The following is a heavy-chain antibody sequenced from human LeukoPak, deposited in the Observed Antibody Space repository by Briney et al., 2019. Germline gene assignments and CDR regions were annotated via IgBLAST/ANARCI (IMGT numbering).Heavy chain of an antibody. Sequence: GGSLRLSCAASGFTFGDYYMSWIRQAPGKGLEWVSYISSSGSAIYYAVSIKGRFTISRDNARNSLYLQLNSLRAEDTAMYYCARYHYDFWSGRAGWFDPWGQGTLVTVSS. V-gene: IGHV3-11*04. J-gene: IGHJ5*02. CDR3: ARYHYDFWSGRAGWFDP. CDR2: ISSSGSAI. D-gene: IGHD3-3*01. CDR1: GFTFGDYY.